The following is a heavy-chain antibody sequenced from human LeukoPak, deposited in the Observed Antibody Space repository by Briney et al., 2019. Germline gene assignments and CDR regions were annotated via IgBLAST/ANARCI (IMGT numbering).Heavy chain of an antibody. Sequence: GVLRLSCAASGFTVSSNYMSWVRQAPGKGLEWVSVIYSGGTTYYADSVKGRFTISRDNSKNTLYLQMNSLRAEDTAVYYCAVVGNPPNDYWGQGTLVTVSS. V-gene: IGHV3-66*01. D-gene: IGHD4-23*01. CDR3: AVVGNPPNDY. CDR2: IYSGGTT. J-gene: IGHJ4*02. CDR1: GFTVSSNY.